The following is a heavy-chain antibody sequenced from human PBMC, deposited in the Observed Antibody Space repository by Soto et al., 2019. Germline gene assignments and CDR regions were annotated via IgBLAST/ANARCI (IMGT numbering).Heavy chain of an antibody. Sequence: QVQLQQWGAGLLKPSETLSLTCAVYGGSFSGYYWSWIRQPPGKGLEWIGEINHSGSTNYNPSLKSRVTISVGTSKNQFPLKLSSVTAADTAVYFCARGFRYYYGMDVWGQGTTVTGSS. CDR2: INHSGST. V-gene: IGHV4-34*01. J-gene: IGHJ6*02. CDR3: ARGFRYYYGMDV. CDR1: GGSFSGYY.